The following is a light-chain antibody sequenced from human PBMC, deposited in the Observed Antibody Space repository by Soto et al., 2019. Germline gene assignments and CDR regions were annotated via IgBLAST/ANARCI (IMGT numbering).Light chain of an antibody. Sequence: QSALTQPASVSGSPGQSITISCTGTSSDIGGYNYVSWYQQHPGKAPKILIYGVINRPSGVSSRFSGSKSDNTASLTISGLQAEDEAEYYCSSYTRSSTRVFGGGTKLTVL. CDR3: SSYTRSSTRV. CDR2: GVI. V-gene: IGLV2-14*01. J-gene: IGLJ3*02. CDR1: SSDIGGYNY.